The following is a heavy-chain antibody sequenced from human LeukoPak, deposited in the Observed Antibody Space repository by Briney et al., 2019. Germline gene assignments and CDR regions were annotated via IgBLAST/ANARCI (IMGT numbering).Heavy chain of an antibody. CDR3: ARPATVVTPWYFDL. J-gene: IGHJ2*01. CDR2: IYPGDSDI. CDR1: GYSFTSYW. D-gene: IGHD4-23*01. Sequence: VGSRKISCKGSGYSFTSYWIGWVRQMPGKGLEWMGIIYPGDSDIRYSPSFQGQVTISADKSISTAYVQWSSLKASGTAMYYCARPATVVTPWYFDLWGRGTLVTVSS. V-gene: IGHV5-51*01.